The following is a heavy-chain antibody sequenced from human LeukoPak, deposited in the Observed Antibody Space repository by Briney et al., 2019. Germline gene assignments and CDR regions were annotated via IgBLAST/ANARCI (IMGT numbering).Heavy chain of an antibody. CDR2: INWNGGST. CDR1: GFTFDDYG. D-gene: IGHD3-10*01. J-gene: IGHJ6*03. Sequence: GGSLRLSCAASGFTFDDYGMSWVRQAPGKGLEWVSGINWNGGSTGYADSVKGRFTISRDNAKNSLYLQMNSLRAEDTALYYCARNTVRGVISYYYMAVWGKGTTSPSP. V-gene: IGHV3-20*04. CDR3: ARNTVRGVISYYYMAV.